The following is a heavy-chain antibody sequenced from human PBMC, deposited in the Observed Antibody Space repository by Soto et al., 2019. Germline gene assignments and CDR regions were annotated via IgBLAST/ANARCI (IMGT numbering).Heavy chain of an antibody. CDR1: GGSFSGYY. CDR2: INHSGST. CDR3: ASMRGYSSGWYYYGMDV. D-gene: IGHD6-19*01. J-gene: IGHJ6*02. Sequence: SETLSLTCAVYGGSFSGYYWSWIRQPPGKGLEWIGEINHSGSTNYNPSLKSRVTISVDTSKNQFSLKLSSVTAADTAVYYCASMRGYSSGWYYYGMDVWGQGTTVTVSS. V-gene: IGHV4-34*01.